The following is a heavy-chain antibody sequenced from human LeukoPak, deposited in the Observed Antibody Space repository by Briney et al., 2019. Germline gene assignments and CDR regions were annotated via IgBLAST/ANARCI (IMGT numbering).Heavy chain of an antibody. V-gene: IGHV3-21*01. CDR1: GFTFGSYS. D-gene: IGHD2-2*01. CDR3: AQYCSSTSCLDNIYYFDY. J-gene: IGHJ4*02. CDR2: IIASSSYR. Sequence: PGGSLRLSCAASGFTFGSYSMNWVRQAPGKGLEWVSYIIASSSYRYHADSVKGRFTISRDNAKNSLYLQMNSLRAEDTAVYYCAQYCSSTSCLDNIYYFDYWGQGTLVTVSS.